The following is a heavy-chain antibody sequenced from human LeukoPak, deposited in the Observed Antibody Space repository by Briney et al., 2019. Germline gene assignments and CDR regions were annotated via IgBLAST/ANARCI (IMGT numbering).Heavy chain of an antibody. Sequence: PGGSLRLSCAVSGFTFSNYAMNWIRQAPGKGLEWVSSIDVGSYTYYAGSVKGRFTISRDNAKNLLYLQMNSLRVEDTAVYYCASEGVVGPVAHFDYWGQGALVTVSS. CDR3: ASEGVVGPVAHFDY. CDR1: GFTFSNYA. V-gene: IGHV3-21*01. D-gene: IGHD1-26*01. CDR2: IDVGSYT. J-gene: IGHJ4*02.